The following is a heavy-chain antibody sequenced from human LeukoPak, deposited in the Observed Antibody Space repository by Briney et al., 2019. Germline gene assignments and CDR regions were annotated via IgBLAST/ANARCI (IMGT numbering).Heavy chain of an antibody. CDR2: ISYDGSNK. D-gene: IGHD5-18*01. CDR1: GFTYSSYA. CDR3: ARDLFPGMDTAMVSMDY. J-gene: IGHJ4*02. V-gene: IGHV3-30*04. Sequence: GGSLRLSCAASGFTYSSYAMHWVRQAPGKGQEWVAVISYDGSNKYYADSVKGRFTISRDNSKNTLYLQMNSLRAEDTAVYYCARDLFPGMDTAMVSMDYWGQGTLVTVSS.